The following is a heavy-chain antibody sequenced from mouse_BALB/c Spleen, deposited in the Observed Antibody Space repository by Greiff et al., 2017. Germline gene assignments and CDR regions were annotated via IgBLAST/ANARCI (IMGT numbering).Heavy chain of an antibody. CDR3: ARGGYYGSSLWYFDV. CDR1: GFTFSDYY. CDR2: ISDGGSYT. Sequence: DVHLVESGGGLVKPGGSLKLSCAASGFTFSDYYMYWVRQTPEKRLEWVATISDGGSYTYYPDSVKGRFTISRDNAKNNLYLQMSSLKSEDTAMYYCARGGYYGSSLWYFDVWGAGTTVTVSS. V-gene: IGHV5-4*02. J-gene: IGHJ1*01. D-gene: IGHD1-1*01.